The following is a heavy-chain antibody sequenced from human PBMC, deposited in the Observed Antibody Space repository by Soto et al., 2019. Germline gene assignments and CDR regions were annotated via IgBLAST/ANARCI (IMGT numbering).Heavy chain of an antibody. D-gene: IGHD3-22*01. CDR2: ISGSGDSA. CDR1: GFTFSSYS. CDR3: AKKMGAGYYTMDV. V-gene: IGHV3-23*01. J-gene: IGHJ6*02. Sequence: LRLSCAVSGFTFSSYSMRWVRQAPGKGLEWVSGISGSGDSADYADSVKGRFTISRDNSKNRLFLQMNSLRVEDTAIYYCAKKMGAGYYTMDVWGQGTTVTVSS.